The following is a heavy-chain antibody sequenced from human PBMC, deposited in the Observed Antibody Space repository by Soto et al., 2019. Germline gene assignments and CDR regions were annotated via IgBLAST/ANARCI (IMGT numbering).Heavy chain of an antibody. D-gene: IGHD3-3*01. CDR2: INHSGST. Sequence: PSETLSLTCAVYGGSFSGYYWSWIRQPPGKGLEWIGEINHSGSTNYNPSLKSRVTISVDTSKNQFSLKLSSVTAADTAVYYCARAALLLGSGYYGVNYNYYGMDVWGQGTTVTVSS. CDR1: GGSFSGYY. CDR3: ARAALLLGSGYYGVNYNYYGMDV. J-gene: IGHJ6*02. V-gene: IGHV4-34*01.